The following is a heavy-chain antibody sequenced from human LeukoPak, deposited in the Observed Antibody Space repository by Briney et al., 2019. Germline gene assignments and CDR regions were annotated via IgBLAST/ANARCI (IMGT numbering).Heavy chain of an antibody. CDR2: IYTSGST. J-gene: IGHJ4*02. CDR3: TRGGELMNF. D-gene: IGHD1-26*01. V-gene: IGHV4-39*07. CDR1: GGSISSSSYY. Sequence: SETLSLTCTVSGGSISSSSYYWGWIRQPPGKGLEWIGRIYTSGSTNYNPSLKSRVTISIDASKNQFSLRLSSVTAADTAVYYCTRGGELMNFWGQGTLVTVSS.